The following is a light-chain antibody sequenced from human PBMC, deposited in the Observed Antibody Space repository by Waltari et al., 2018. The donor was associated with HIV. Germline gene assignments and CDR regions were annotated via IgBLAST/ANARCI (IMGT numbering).Light chain of an antibody. J-gene: IGKJ1*01. CDR3: QQSYSTPRT. Sequence: DIQMTQSPSSLSASVVDRVTITCRASQSISSYLNWYQQKPGKAPKLLIYAASSLQSGVPSRFSGSGSVTDFTLTISSLQPEDFATYYCQQSYSTPRTFGQGTKVEIK. CDR1: QSISSY. V-gene: IGKV1-39*01. CDR2: AAS.